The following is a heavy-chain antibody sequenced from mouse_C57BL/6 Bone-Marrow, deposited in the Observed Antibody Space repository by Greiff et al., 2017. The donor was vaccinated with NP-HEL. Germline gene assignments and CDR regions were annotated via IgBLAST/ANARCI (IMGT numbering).Heavy chain of an antibody. V-gene: IGHV1-82*01. CDR3: ATLTYYDYDDWYFDV. J-gene: IGHJ1*03. Sequence: VQLQQSGPELVKPGASVKISCKASGYAFSSSWMNWVKQRPGKGLEWIGRIYPGDGDTNYNGKFKGKATLTADKSSSTAYMQLSSLTSEDSAVYVCATLTYYDYDDWYFDVWGTGTTVTVSS. CDR2: IYPGDGDT. CDR1: GYAFSSSW. D-gene: IGHD2-4*01.